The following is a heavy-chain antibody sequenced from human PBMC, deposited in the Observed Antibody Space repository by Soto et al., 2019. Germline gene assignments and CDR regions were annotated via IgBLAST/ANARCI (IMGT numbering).Heavy chain of an antibody. CDR1: GFTFADYA. Sequence: GGSLRLSCTTSGFTFADYAVSWVRQAPGKGLEWVGFIRSKSYGGTTEYAASVKGRFTISRDDSKGIAYLQMDSLKTEDTAVYFCSRNVISNFWGQGTLVTVSS. V-gene: IGHV3-49*04. J-gene: IGHJ4*02. CDR2: IRSKSYGGTT. D-gene: IGHD2-21*01. CDR3: SRNVISNF.